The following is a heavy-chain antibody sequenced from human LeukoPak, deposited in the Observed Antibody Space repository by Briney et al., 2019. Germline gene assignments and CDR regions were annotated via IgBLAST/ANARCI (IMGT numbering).Heavy chain of an antibody. CDR1: GGSISSYY. J-gene: IGHJ4*02. D-gene: IGHD6-19*01. CDR3: ARHSVSSGWFDY. Sequence: SETLSLTYTVSGGSISSYYWSWIRQPPGKGLEWIGYIYYSGSTNYNPSLKSRVTISVDTSKNQFSLKLSSVTAADTAVYYCARHSVSSGWFDYWGQGTLVTVSS. V-gene: IGHV4-59*08. CDR2: IYYSGST.